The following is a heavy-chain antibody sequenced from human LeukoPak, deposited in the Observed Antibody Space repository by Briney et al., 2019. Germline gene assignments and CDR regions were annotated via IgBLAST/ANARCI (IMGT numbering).Heavy chain of an antibody. CDR1: GFTFSSYS. V-gene: IGHV3-21*01. D-gene: IGHD6-13*01. J-gene: IGHJ3*02. CDR2: ISSSGSYV. CDR3: TRMQQQLAIDAFDI. Sequence: PGGSLRLSCAASGFTFSSYSINWVRPAPGKGLGGGSSISSSGSYVYYADSVKGRFTISRDNAKNSLYLQMNSLRAEDTAVYYCTRMQQQLAIDAFDIWRQGTMVTVSS.